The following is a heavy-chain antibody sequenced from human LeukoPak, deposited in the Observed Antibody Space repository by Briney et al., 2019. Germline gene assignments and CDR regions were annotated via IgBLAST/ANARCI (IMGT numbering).Heavy chain of an antibody. D-gene: IGHD3-10*01. CDR3: ARVRRITMVRGAYAFDI. J-gene: IGHJ3*02. V-gene: IGHV1-18*01. Sequence: ASVKVSCKASGYTLNTHGITWVRQAPGQGLEWMGWISTYNGNTNYAQKLQGRVTITTDTSTSTVYMELRSLRSDDTAVYYCARVRRITMVRGAYAFDIWGQGTMVTVSS. CDR2: ISTYNGNT. CDR1: GYTLNTHG.